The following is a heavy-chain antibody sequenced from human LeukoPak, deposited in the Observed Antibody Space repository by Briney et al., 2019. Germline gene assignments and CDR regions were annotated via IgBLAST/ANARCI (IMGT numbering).Heavy chain of an antibody. CDR1: GFKFDDYG. D-gene: IGHD3-16*01. J-gene: IGHJ5*02. CDR3: AGYYDSSRGFDL. Sequence: GGSLRLSCAASGFKFDDYGMSWVRQAPGKGLEWVCDINWNGAWTGYADSVKGRFTISRDNAKNSLYLQMNSLRAEDMALYYCAGYYDSSRGFDLWGQGTLVTVSA. V-gene: IGHV3-20*04. CDR2: INWNGAWT.